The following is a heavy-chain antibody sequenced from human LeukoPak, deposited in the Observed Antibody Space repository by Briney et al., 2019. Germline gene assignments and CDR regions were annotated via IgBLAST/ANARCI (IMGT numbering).Heavy chain of an antibody. J-gene: IGHJ4*02. CDR2: IIPIFGTA. D-gene: IGHD6-13*01. CDR1: GGTFSSYA. CDR3: ASSGPPVGIAADLIGRREWHFDY. Sequence: VASVKVSCKASGGTFSSYAISWVRQAPGQGLEWMGGIIPIFGTANYAQKFQGRVTITADESTGTAYMELSSLRSEDTAVYYCASSGPPVGIAADLIGRREWHFDYWGQGTLVTVSS. V-gene: IGHV1-69*01.